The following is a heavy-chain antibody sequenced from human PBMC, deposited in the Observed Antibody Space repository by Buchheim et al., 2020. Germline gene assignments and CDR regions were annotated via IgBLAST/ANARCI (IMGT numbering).Heavy chain of an antibody. J-gene: IGHJ6*03. CDR2: INHSGST. D-gene: IGHD3-10*01. Sequence: QVQLQQWGAGLLNPSETLSLTCAVYGGSFTVYYWSWIRQPPGKGLEWIGEINHSGSTNYNPSLKSRVTISVDTSKNQFSLKLSSVTAADTAIYYCARASDPAVGGFYYYYMDVWDAGTT. CDR1: GGSFTVYY. CDR3: ARASDPAVGGFYYYYMDV. V-gene: IGHV4-34*01.